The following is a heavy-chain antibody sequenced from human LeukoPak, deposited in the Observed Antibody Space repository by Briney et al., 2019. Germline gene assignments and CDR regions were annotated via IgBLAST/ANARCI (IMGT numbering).Heavy chain of an antibody. CDR1: GYTFTSYY. Sequence: ASVKVSCKASGYTFTSYYMHWVRQAPGQGLEWMGIINPSGGSTSYAQKFRGRVTMTTDTSTSTAYMELRSLRSDDTAVYYCARDPPGYCSSTSCYVVDDPWGQGTLVTVSS. D-gene: IGHD2-2*01. CDR3: ARDPPGYCSSTSCYVVDDP. CDR2: INPSGGST. V-gene: IGHV1-46*01. J-gene: IGHJ5*02.